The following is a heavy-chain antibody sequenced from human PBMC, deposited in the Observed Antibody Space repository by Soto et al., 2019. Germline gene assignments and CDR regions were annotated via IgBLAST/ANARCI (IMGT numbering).Heavy chain of an antibody. J-gene: IGHJ6*02. CDR1: GFHFENYA. D-gene: IGHD3-3*01. V-gene: IGHV3-23*01. CDR2: ISGSGGTT. Sequence: PGGSLRLSSVATGFHFENYAMSWVRQALGKGLEWVSAISGSGGTTYYSDSVKGRFTISRDNSKNTVYLQMNDLRVEDAAEYFCAMVSWEIFGVPGGECYAIDVWG. CDR3: AMVSWEIFGVPGGECYAIDV.